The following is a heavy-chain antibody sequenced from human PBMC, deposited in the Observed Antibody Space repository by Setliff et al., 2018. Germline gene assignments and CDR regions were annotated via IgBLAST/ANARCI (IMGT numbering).Heavy chain of an antibody. Sequence: ASVKVSCKASGGAFSNYGITWVRQAPGQGLEWMGGIIPIFGTTTYAQKFLGRVTITTDESSSTGYMELSSLRSEDTAVYFCARESVVVVTTTNYYYYIDVWGGGTTVTVSS. CDR1: GGAFSNYG. D-gene: IGHD2-21*02. CDR3: ARESVVVVTTTNYYYYIDV. J-gene: IGHJ6*03. V-gene: IGHV1-69*05. CDR2: IIPIFGTT.